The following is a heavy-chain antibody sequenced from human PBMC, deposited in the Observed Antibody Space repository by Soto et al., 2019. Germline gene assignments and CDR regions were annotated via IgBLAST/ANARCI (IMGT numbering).Heavy chain of an antibody. CDR2: IIPIFGTA. D-gene: IGHD3-22*01. CDR1: GGTFSSYA. J-gene: IGHJ5*02. V-gene: IGHV1-69*13. Sequence: ASVKVSCKASGGTFSSYAISWVRQAPGQGLEWMGGIIPIFGTANYAQKFQGRVTITADESTSTAYMELSSLRSEDTAVYYCARGDPPITMIVHWFDPWGQGTLVTVSS. CDR3: ARGDPPITMIVHWFDP.